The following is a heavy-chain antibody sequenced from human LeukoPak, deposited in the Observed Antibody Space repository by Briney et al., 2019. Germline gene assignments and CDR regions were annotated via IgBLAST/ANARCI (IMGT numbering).Heavy chain of an antibody. CDR2: IYYSGST. Sequence: SETLSLTCTVSGGSISSYYWSWIRQPPGKGLEWIGYIYYSGSTNYNPSLKSRVTISVDTSKNQFSLKLSSVTAADTAVYYCARLVGFGELLQVYYFDYWGQGTLVTVSS. V-gene: IGHV4-59*08. D-gene: IGHD3-10*01. CDR3: ARLVGFGELLQVYYFDY. J-gene: IGHJ4*02. CDR1: GGSISSYY.